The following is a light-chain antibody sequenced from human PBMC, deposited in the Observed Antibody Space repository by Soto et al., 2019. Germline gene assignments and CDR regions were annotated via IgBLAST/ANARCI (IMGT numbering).Light chain of an antibody. V-gene: IGKV3-20*01. CDR2: GAS. Sequence: EIVLTQSPATLSLSPGEGATLSCRASQSVSGSCLAWYQQKPGQAPRLLIYGASSRATGIPDRFSGSGSGTDFTLTISRLEPEDFAVYYCQQYGSSPITFGQGTRLEIK. CDR1: QSVSGSC. J-gene: IGKJ5*01. CDR3: QQYGSSPIT.